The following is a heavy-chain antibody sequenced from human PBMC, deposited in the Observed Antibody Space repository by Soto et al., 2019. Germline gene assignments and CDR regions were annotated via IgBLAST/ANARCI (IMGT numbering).Heavy chain of an antibody. CDR3: AKDIYSGSYDTFDY. D-gene: IGHD1-26*01. V-gene: IGHV3-30*18. CDR2: ISYDGSNK. CDR1: GFTFSSYG. Sequence: GGSLRLSCAASGFTFSSYGMHWVRQAPGKGLERVAVISYDGSNKYYADSVKGRFTTSRDNSKNTLYLQMNSLRAEDTAVYYCAKDIYSGSYDTFDYWGQGTLVTVSS. J-gene: IGHJ4*02.